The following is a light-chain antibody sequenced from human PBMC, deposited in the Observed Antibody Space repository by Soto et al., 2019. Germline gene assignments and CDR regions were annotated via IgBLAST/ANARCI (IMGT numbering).Light chain of an antibody. CDR3: SSYTRSSTSYV. V-gene: IGLV2-14*01. Sequence: QSALTQPASVSGAPGQSITISCTGASSDVGGYHYVSWYQQHPGKAPKLMIYEVSNRPSRVSNRFSGSKSGNTASLTISGLQAEDEADYYCSSYTRSSTSYVFGTGTKVTVL. J-gene: IGLJ1*01. CDR2: EVS. CDR1: SSDVGGYHY.